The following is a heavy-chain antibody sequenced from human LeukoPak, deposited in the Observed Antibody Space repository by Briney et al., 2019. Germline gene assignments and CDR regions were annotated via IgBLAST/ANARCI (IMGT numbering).Heavy chain of an antibody. D-gene: IGHD2-2*01. CDR2: IYHSGST. CDR3: ARGVVPATIYLDY. V-gene: IGHV4-30-2*01. CDR1: GGSISSGGYY. J-gene: IGHJ4*02. Sequence: PSETLSLTCTVSGGSISSGGYYWSWIRQPPGKGLEWIGYIYHSGSTYYNPSLKSRVTISVDRSKNQFSLKLNSVTAADTAVYYCARGVVPATIYLDYWGQGTLVTVSS.